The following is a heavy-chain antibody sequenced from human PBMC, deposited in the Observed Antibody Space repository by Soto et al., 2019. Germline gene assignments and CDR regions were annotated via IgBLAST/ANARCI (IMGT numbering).Heavy chain of an antibody. J-gene: IGHJ6*02. Sequence: ASVKVSCKASGGTFSTYGIFWVRQAPGQGLEWMGGIILIFGTSKYAQRFQDRLTITADESTGTAYMELSSLTSEDTAVYYCARENSDYDGGMNVWGQGTTVTVSS. D-gene: IGHD5-12*01. V-gene: IGHV1-69*13. CDR2: IILIFGTS. CDR1: GGTFSTYG. CDR3: ARENSDYDGGMNV.